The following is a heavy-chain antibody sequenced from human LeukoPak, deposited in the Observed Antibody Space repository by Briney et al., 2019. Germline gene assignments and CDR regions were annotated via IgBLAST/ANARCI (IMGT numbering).Heavy chain of an antibody. V-gene: IGHV3-30-3*01. J-gene: IGHJ3*02. D-gene: IGHD3-3*01. Sequence: GGSLRLSCAASGFTFSAYTIHWVRQAPGKGLEWVAVMSNDGSIKKYANSVKGRFTISRDNSKNTLFLQMDSLRAKDTALYYCARELTIFGVIIQRYDTFDIWGQGTMVTVSS. CDR1: GFTFSAYT. CDR3: ARELTIFGVIIQRYDTFDI. CDR2: MSNDGSIK.